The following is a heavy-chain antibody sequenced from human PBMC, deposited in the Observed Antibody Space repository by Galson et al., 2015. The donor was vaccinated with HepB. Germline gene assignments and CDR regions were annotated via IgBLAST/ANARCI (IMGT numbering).Heavy chain of an antibody. CDR1: GFTFSSYG. CDR2: IWYDGSNK. J-gene: IGHJ4*02. CDR3: ARDNINGVYYYDSSGSGDY. Sequence: SLRLSCAASGFTFSSYGMHWVRQAPGKGLEWVAVIWYDGSNKYYADSVKGRFTISRDNSKNTLYLQMNSLRAEDTAVYYCARDNINGVYYYDSSGSGDYWGQGTLVTVSS. D-gene: IGHD3-22*01. V-gene: IGHV3-33*08.